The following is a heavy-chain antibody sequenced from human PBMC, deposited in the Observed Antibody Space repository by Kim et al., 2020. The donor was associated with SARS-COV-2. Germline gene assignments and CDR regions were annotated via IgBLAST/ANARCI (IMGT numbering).Heavy chain of an antibody. V-gene: IGHV4-59*01. CDR3: AKEAVAGTSGWFDP. J-gene: IGHJ5*02. Sequence: SETLSLTCTVSGGSISSYYWSWLRQPPGKGLEWIGYIYYSGSTNYNPSLKSRVTISIDTSKNQFSLKLRSVTAADTAVYYCAKEAVAGTSGWFDPWGQGTLVTVSS. CDR2: IYYSGST. CDR1: GGSISSYY. D-gene: IGHD6-19*01.